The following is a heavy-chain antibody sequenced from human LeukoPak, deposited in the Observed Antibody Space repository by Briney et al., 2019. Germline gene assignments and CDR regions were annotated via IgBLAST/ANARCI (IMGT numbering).Heavy chain of an antibody. Sequence: ASVKVSCKPSGYTFTNYFIHWVRQAPGQGLEWMGMINPSDGSTDYAQKFQGRVTMTRDTSTTTVYMEMNSLRSEDTAIYYCARDGGCSSGGYCRRNYFDYWGQGTLVPVSS. CDR2: INPSDGST. D-gene: IGHD2-15*01. J-gene: IGHJ4*02. V-gene: IGHV1-46*01. CDR1: GYTFTNYF. CDR3: ARDGGCSSGGYCRRNYFDY.